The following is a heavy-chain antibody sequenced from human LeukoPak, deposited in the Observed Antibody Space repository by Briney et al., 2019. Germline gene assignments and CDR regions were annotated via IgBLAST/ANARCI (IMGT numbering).Heavy chain of an antibody. D-gene: IGHD2-2*01. CDR1: GGSISSYY. V-gene: IGHV4-59*01. CDR2: IYYSGST. Sequence: SETLSLTCTVSGGSISSYYWSWIRQPPGKGLEWIGYIYYSGSTNYNPSLKSRVTISVDTSKNQFSLKLSSVTAADTAVYYCARVVVVPAAISGVYYYYYMDVWGKGTTVTASS. CDR3: ARVVVVPAAISGVYYYYYMDV. J-gene: IGHJ6*03.